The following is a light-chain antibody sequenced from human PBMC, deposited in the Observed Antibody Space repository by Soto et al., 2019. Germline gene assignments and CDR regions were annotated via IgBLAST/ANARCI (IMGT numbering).Light chain of an antibody. CDR1: QFISTY. CDR2: EAS. CDR3: QQSFSLPLT. Sequence: DIQMTQSPSSLSASVGDTVTITCRASQFISTYLHWYQHKPAEGPNLLIFEASTLQSGVPSRFGGSGSATDFTLTISYLQTEGFATYYWQQSFSLPLTFGGGTRVEIK. J-gene: IGKJ4*01. V-gene: IGKV1-39*01.